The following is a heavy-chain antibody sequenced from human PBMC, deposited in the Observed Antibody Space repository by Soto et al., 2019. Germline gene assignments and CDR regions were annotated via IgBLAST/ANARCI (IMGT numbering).Heavy chain of an antibody. D-gene: IGHD3-3*01. CDR3: ARGGGWRWTPP. J-gene: IGHJ4*02. V-gene: IGHV4-34*01. CDR1: GGSLSGYY. Sequence: QVQLQQRGAGLLKPSETLSLTCGVYGGSLSGYYWSWIRQLPGKGLEWIGEITPGGSAAYHPSLRRRAAISLDTSKNQISLEMNSVSVADTGVYYCARGGGWRWTPPWGQGTLVTVSS. CDR2: ITPGGSA.